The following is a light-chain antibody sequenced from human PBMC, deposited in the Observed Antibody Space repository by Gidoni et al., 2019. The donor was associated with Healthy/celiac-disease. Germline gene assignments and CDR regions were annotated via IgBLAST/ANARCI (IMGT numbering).Light chain of an antibody. V-gene: IGKV1-27*01. Sequence: DIQLSQSPSSLSASVGDRVTITYRASQGISNYLAWYQQKPAKVPKLLIYAASTLQSGVPSRFIGSGSGTNFTLTISSLQPEDVATYYCQKYNSAPWTFGQGTKVEIK. CDR2: AAS. CDR1: QGISNY. CDR3: QKYNSAPWT. J-gene: IGKJ1*01.